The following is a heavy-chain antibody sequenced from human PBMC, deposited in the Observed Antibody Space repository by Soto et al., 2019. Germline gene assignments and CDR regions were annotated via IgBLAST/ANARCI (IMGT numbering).Heavy chain of an antibody. J-gene: IGHJ5*02. Sequence: SDTLSLTCTVSGGSISRGGYYWNWIRQHPGKGLEWIGYIFYSGTTYYNPSLKSRVTISVDTSKNQFSLKLSSVTAADTAVYYCARSVDPWGQGTLVTVSS. CDR3: ARSVDP. CDR2: IFYSGTT. V-gene: IGHV4-31*03. CDR1: GGSISRGGYY.